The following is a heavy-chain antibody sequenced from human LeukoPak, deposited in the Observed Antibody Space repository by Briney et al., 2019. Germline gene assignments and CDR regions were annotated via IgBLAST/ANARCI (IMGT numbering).Heavy chain of an antibody. CDR3: ARDLVAYASSFDY. CDR1: GFTFRSYE. V-gene: IGHV3-48*03. J-gene: IGHJ4*02. D-gene: IGHD5-12*01. Sequence: GGSLSLSCAAPGFTFRSYEMNWVRQAAGKGLEWVSYISSSGSTIVYADSVKGRFTISRDNAKNSLYLQMNSLRAEDTAVYYCARDLVAYASSFDYWGQGTLVTVSS. CDR2: ISSSGSTI.